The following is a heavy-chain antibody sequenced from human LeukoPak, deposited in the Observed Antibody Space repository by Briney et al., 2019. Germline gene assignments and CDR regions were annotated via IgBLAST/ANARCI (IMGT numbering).Heavy chain of an antibody. J-gene: IGHJ4*02. CDR3: ARGQVTALDY. CDR1: GFTFSDYY. Sequence: GGSLRLSCAASGFTFSDYYMSWVRQAPGKGLEWVSVIYSGGSTYYADSVKGRFTISRDNSKNTLYLQMNSLRAEDTAVYYCARGQVTALDYWGQGTLVTVSS. CDR2: IYSGGST. V-gene: IGHV3-53*01.